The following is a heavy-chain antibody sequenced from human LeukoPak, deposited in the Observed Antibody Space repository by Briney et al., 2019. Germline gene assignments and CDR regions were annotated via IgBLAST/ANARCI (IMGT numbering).Heavy chain of an antibody. CDR2: IDPNTGDS. Sequence: ASVKVSCKASEYTFTGYYIHWVRQAPGQGLEWMGWIDPNTGDSNYVQKFQGRVTMTRDTSISTAYMELSRLRSDDAAFYYCARIRYCGGISCYYIDYWGQGTLVTVSS. CDR1: EYTFTGYY. V-gene: IGHV1-2*02. D-gene: IGHD2-2*01. CDR3: ARIRYCGGISCYYIDY. J-gene: IGHJ4*02.